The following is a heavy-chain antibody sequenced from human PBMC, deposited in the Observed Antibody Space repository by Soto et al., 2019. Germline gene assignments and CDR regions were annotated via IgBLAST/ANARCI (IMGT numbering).Heavy chain of an antibody. J-gene: IGHJ4*02. CDR2: ISSSSSYI. D-gene: IGHD4-17*01. Sequence: VGSLRLSCAASGFTFSSYSMNWVRQAPGKGLEWVSSISSSSSYIYYADSVKGRFTISRDNAKNSLYLQMNSLRAEDTAVYYCARDLHDYGDPYYFDYWGQGTLVTVSS. V-gene: IGHV3-21*01. CDR3: ARDLHDYGDPYYFDY. CDR1: GFTFSSYS.